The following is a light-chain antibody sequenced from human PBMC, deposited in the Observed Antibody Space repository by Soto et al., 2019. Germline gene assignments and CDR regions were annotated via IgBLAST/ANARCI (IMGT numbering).Light chain of an antibody. J-gene: IGKJ1*01. V-gene: IGKV3-15*01. CDR2: GAS. CDR3: QQYNNWPFPSWT. CDR1: QSVSSN. Sequence: EIVMTQSPATLSVSPGERATLSCRASQSVSSNLAWYQQKPGQAPRLLIYGASTRATGIPARFSGSGSGTELTLTVSSLQSEDFAVNYCQQYNNWPFPSWTFGQGTKVEIK.